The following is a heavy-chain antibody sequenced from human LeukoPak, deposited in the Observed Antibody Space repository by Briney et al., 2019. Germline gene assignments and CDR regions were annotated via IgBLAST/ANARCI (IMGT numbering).Heavy chain of an antibody. D-gene: IGHD3-10*01. V-gene: IGHV4-34*01. CDR1: GGSFNDYY. Sequence: SETLSLTCALYGGSFNDYYWSWIRQPPGRGLEWIGEINRSGSANYNPSLKSRVTISVDTSKNQFSLMLSSVTAADTAVYYCASLHQVRGLTVFDYWGQGSLVTVSS. CDR2: INRSGSA. CDR3: ASLHQVRGLTVFDY. J-gene: IGHJ4*02.